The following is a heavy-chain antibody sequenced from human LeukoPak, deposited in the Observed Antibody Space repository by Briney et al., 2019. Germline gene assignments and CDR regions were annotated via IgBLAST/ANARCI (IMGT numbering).Heavy chain of an antibody. J-gene: IGHJ4*02. V-gene: IGHV3-23*01. CDR1: GFTFSSCA. D-gene: IGHD3-22*01. CDR2: ITGSGGSI. Sequence: PGGSLRLSCAASGFTFSSCAMSWVRQAPGKGLEWVSDITGSGGSIYYADSVKGRFTISRDNSKNTLYLQMNSLRAEETAVYYCAKDVGYHYDTRFPTWGQGTLVTVSS. CDR3: AKDVGYHYDTRFPT.